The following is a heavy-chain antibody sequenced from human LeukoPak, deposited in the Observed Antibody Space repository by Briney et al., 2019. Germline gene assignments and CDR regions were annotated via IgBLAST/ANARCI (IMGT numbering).Heavy chain of an antibody. J-gene: IGHJ6*03. CDR2: IYPGDSDT. CDR1: GYRFTSYW. D-gene: IGHD2-2*01. V-gene: IGHV5-51*01. CDR3: ARTAKCSSTSCSYYYYMDV. Sequence: GESLKISFKGSGYRFTSYWIGWVRPMPGKGLEWMGIIYPGDSDTRYSPSFQGQVTISADKSISTAYLQWSSLKASDTAMYYCARTAKCSSTSCSYYYYMDVWGKGTTVTVSS.